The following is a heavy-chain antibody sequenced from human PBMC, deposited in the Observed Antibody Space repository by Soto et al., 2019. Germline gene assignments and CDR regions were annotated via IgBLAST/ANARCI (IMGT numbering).Heavy chain of an antibody. CDR2: SNPSGRST. CDR3: ARGSSSGWLDY. Sequence: QVQLVQSGAEVKKPGASVKVSCKASGYTFTRYYIHWVRQAPGQGLEWMGISNPSGRSTNYAQKFQGRVNMTSDTSKSTVYMDLSSLRSEDTAVYYCARGSSSGWLDYWGQGTLVTVSS. J-gene: IGHJ4*02. V-gene: IGHV1-46*01. D-gene: IGHD6-19*01. CDR1: GYTFTRYY.